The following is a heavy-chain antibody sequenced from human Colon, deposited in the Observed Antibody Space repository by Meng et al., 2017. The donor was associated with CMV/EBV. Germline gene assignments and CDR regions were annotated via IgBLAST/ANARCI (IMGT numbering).Heavy chain of an antibody. CDR1: GFTFSSYW. J-gene: IGHJ3*02. Sequence: GGSLRLSCAASGFTFSSYWMSWVRQAPGKGLEGVANIKQDGSEKYYVDSVKGRFTISRDNAKNSLYLQMNSLRAEDTAGYYCARVRGGYCSSTSCYNAFDIWGQGTMVTVSS. CDR3: ARVRGGYCSSTSCYNAFDI. V-gene: IGHV3-7*01. CDR2: IKQDGSEK. D-gene: IGHD2-2*02.